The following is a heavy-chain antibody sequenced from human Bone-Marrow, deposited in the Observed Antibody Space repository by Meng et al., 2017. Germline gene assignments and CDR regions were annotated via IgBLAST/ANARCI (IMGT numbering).Heavy chain of an antibody. CDR3: ARGRKFDSSGGGEGGWFDP. D-gene: IGHD6-19*01. CDR1: GFTFSSYD. CDR2: IGTAGDT. V-gene: IGHV3-13*01. Sequence: GASLKISCAASGFTFSSYDMHWVRQATGKRLEWVSAIGTAGDTYYPGSVKGRFTISRENAKNSLYLQMNSLRAGDTAVYYCARGRKFDSSGGGEGGWFDPWGQGTLVTVSS. J-gene: IGHJ5*02.